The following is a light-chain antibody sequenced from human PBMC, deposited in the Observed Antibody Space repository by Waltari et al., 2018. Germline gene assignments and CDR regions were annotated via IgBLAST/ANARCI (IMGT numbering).Light chain of an antibody. Sequence: DIQMTQSPSSLSASVGDRVTITCRASQTISGYLNWYQQKPGKAPKLLIYAASSLQSGVPSRFSGSGSGTDFTLTIGSLQPEDFATYYCEQSYNTPYTFGQGTKLEIK. CDR1: QTISGY. V-gene: IGKV1-39*01. CDR2: AAS. J-gene: IGKJ2*01. CDR3: EQSYNTPYT.